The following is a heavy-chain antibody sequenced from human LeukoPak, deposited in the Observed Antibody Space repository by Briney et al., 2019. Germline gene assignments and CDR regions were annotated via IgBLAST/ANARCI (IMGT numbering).Heavy chain of an antibody. CDR1: GGTFSSYA. CDR2: IIPIFGTA. D-gene: IGHD5-18*01. V-gene: IGHV1-69*05. J-gene: IGHJ4*02. CDR3: ARVEGYSYGYVDY. Sequence: SVKVSRKASGGTFSSYAISWVRQAPGQGLEWMGRIIPIFGTANYAQKFQGRVTITTDESTSTAYMELSSLRSEDTAVYYCARVEGYSYGYVDYWGQGTLVTVSS.